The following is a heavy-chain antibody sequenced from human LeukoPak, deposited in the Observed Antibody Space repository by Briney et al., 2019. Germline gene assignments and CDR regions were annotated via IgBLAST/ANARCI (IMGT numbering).Heavy chain of an antibody. V-gene: IGHV4-4*07. CDR1: GGFISSYY. Sequence: SETLSLTCTVSGGFISSYYWSWIRQPAGKGLEWIGRIYTSGSTNYNPSLKSRVTMSVDTSKNQFSLKLSSVTAADTAVYYCARDVGSSWYEDYFDYWGQGTLVTVSS. D-gene: IGHD6-13*01. J-gene: IGHJ4*02. CDR2: IYTSGST. CDR3: ARDVGSSWYEDYFDY.